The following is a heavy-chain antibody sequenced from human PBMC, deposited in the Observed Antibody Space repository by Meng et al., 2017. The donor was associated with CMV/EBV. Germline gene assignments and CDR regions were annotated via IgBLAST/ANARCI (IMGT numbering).Heavy chain of an antibody. CDR2: TSIYEGDS. CDR3: ATLTEEIGY. V-gene: IGHV1-18*04. CDR1: GYDFDTYA. J-gene: IGHJ4*02. Sequence: ASVKVSCKASGYDFDTYAMTWVRQAPGQGLEWMGWTSIYEGDSSLAKKFQGRVTMTRDTSTRTASMELRSLRSDDTAVYYCATLTEEIGYWGQGTLVTVSS. D-gene: IGHD1-14*01.